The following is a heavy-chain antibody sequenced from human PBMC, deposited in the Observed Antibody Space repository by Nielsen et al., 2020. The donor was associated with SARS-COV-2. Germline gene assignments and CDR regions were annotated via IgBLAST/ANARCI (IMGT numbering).Heavy chain of an antibody. CDR3: ARQGYGDYRDYYYGIDV. J-gene: IGHJ6*02. V-gene: IGHV5-51*01. CDR1: GYNFTTYW. Sequence: GGSLRLSCKGSGYNFTTYWIGWVRQMPGKGLEWMGIIYPGDSDTRYSPSFQGQVTIAVDKTISTAYLQWSSLKASDTAMYFCARQGYGDYRDYYYGIDVWGQGTTVTVSS. D-gene: IGHD4-17*01. CDR2: IYPGDSDT.